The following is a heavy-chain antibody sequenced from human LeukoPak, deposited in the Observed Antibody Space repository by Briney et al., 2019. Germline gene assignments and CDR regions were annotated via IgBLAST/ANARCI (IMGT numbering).Heavy chain of an antibody. CDR1: GGSISSGGYY. Sequence: SATLSLTCTVSGGSISSGGYYWSWIRQHPGKGLEWIGYIYYSGSTYYNPSLKSRVTISVDTSKNQFSLKLSSVTAADTAVYYCARSDNWKLSVDYWGQGTLVTVSS. CDR2: IYYSGST. CDR3: ARSDNWKLSVDY. D-gene: IGHD1-20*01. V-gene: IGHV4-31*03. J-gene: IGHJ4*02.